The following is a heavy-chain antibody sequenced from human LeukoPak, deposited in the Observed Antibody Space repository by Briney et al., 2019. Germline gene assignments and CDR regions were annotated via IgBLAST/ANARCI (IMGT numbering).Heavy chain of an antibody. V-gene: IGHV1-46*01. J-gene: IGHJ5*02. Sequence: ASVNVSCKASGGTFSSYAISWVRQAPGQGLEWMGVINPSGDGTNYPQRFQGRVTLTRDTSTSTVYMELTSLRSEDTAMYYCAKETPNTGWFDPWGQGTLVTVSS. CDR3: AKETPNTGWFDP. D-gene: IGHD1-14*01. CDR2: INPSGDGT. CDR1: GGTFSSYA.